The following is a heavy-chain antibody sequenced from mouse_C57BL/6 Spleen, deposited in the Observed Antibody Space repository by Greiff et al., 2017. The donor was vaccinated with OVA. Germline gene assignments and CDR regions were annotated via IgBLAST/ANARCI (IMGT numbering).Heavy chain of an antibody. CDR3: AYYGSSLDY. CDR1: GYTFTSYW. Sequence: VQLQESGAELVKPGASVKLSCKASGYTFTSYWMQWVKQRPGQGLEWIGEIDPSDSYTNYNQKFKGKATLTVDTSSSTAYMQLSSLTSEDSAVYYCAYYGSSLDYWGQGTTLTVSS. D-gene: IGHD1-1*01. V-gene: IGHV1-50*01. J-gene: IGHJ2*01. CDR2: IDPSDSYT.